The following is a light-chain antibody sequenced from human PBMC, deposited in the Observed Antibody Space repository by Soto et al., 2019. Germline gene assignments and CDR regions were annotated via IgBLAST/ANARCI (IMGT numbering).Light chain of an antibody. CDR2: AAS. Sequence: TITCRASQSISSCLAWYQQKPGKAPKLLIYAASTLQSGVPSRFSGSGSGTDFTLTLSCLQSEDFATYYCQQYYSYPRTFGQGTKVDI. CDR1: QSISSC. CDR3: QQYYSYPRT. V-gene: IGKV1-8*01. J-gene: IGKJ1*01.